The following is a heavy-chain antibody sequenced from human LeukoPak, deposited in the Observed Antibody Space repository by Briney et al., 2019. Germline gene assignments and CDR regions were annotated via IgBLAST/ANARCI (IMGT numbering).Heavy chain of an antibody. CDR1: GSTFDDYG. CDR2: INWNGGRT. CDR3: ARESNVDTSIAY. D-gene: IGHD5-18*01. Sequence: GGSLRLSCAASGSTFDDYGMSWVRQTAGKGLEWVSGINWNGGRTGYADSVKGRFTISRDNAKNSLYLHMNSLRADDTALYYCARESNVDTSIAYWGQGALVTVSS. V-gene: IGHV3-20*04. J-gene: IGHJ4*02.